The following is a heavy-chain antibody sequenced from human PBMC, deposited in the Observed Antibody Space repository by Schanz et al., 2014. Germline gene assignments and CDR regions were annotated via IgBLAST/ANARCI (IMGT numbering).Heavy chain of an antibody. CDR1: GFTVSSNY. Sequence: EVHLVESGGGLVQPGGSLRLSCAASGFTVSSNYMSWVRQAPGKGLEWVSLIYSNGSTYYADSVKGRFIISRDNARNSLYLQLNSLRVEDSGVYFCAQTRGTFMVPIDNWGQGVRVIVSS. CDR2: IYSNGST. CDR3: AQTRGTFMVPIDN. J-gene: IGHJ4*02. V-gene: IGHV3-66*01. D-gene: IGHD3-3*02.